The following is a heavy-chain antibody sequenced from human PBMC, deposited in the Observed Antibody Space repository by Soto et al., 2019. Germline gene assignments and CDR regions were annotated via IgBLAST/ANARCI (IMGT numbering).Heavy chain of an antibody. Sequence: GGPLRLSQVASGIKIGGRGMSRIRKAPGAGVEWVATIPASXRDAKYADSVRCRFNISRDNSKKTLYLQMSSLRADDSAVYFCARGSEDAYPGSRIFEFWRRRTLVTVSS. D-gene: IGHD3-10*01. CDR2: IPASXRDA. V-gene: IGHV3-23*01. CDR3: ARGSEDAYPGSRIFEF. J-gene: IGHJ4*02. CDR1: GIKIGGRG.